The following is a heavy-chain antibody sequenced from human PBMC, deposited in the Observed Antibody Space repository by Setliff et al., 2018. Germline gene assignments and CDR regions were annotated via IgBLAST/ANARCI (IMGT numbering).Heavy chain of an antibody. J-gene: IGHJ4*02. D-gene: IGHD3-22*01. CDR3: ARDEDYFDTSGYPDN. Sequence: LRLSCAASRFSFSSYWMSWVRQAPGKGLEWVANIKQDGSEKYYVDSVKGRFTISRDNAKDSLYLQMNSLRAEDTAVYYCARDEDYFDTSGYPDNWGQGTLVTVSS. CDR1: RFSFSSYW. CDR2: IKQDGSEK. V-gene: IGHV3-7*01.